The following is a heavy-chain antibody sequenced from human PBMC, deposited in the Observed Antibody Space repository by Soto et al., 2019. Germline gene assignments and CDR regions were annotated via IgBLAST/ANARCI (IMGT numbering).Heavy chain of an antibody. D-gene: IGHD3-9*01. CDR3: ASLEGLATISYYFDF. V-gene: IGHV4-59*01. CDR1: GDSISSYY. CDR2: IYYSGST. J-gene: IGHJ4*02. Sequence: SETLSLTCTVSGDSISSYYWSWIRQPPGKGLEWIGYIYYSGSTNYNPSLQSRVTISVDKSKNQFSLKLSSVTAADTAVYFCASLEGLATISYYFDFWGKGAQVTVST.